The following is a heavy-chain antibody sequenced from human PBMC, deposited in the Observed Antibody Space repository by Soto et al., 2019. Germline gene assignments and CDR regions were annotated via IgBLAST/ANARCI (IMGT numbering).Heavy chain of an antibody. CDR2: IYHSGST. Sequence: QVQLQESGPGLVKPSGTLSLTCAVSGGSISSSNWWSWVRQPPGKGLEWFGEIYHSGSTNYNPSLKSRVTISVDKAKNQFSLKLSSVTAADTAVYYWARRGGTWTGTLTTTIDYWGQGTLVTVSS. CDR3: ARRGGTWTGTLTTTIDY. D-gene: IGHD1-7*01. CDR1: GGSISSSNW. J-gene: IGHJ4*02. V-gene: IGHV4-4*02.